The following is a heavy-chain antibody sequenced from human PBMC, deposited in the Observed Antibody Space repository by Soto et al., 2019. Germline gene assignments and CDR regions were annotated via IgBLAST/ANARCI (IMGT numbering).Heavy chain of an antibody. V-gene: IGHV1-24*01. Sequence: ASVKVSCKVSGYTLTELSMHWVRQAPGKGLEWMGGFDPEDGETIYAQKFQGRVTMTEDTSTDTAYMELSSLRSEDTAVYDCATDTLRAYGSGSYYNFDYWGQGTLVTVSS. CDR3: ATDTLRAYGSGSYYNFDY. CDR2: FDPEDGET. J-gene: IGHJ4*02. CDR1: GYTLTELS. D-gene: IGHD3-10*01.